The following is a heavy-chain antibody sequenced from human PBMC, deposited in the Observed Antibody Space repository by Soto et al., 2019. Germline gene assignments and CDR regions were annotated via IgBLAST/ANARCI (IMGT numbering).Heavy chain of an antibody. D-gene: IGHD3-9*01. Sequence: QVQLVESGGGVVQPGRSLRLSCAASGFTFSSYGMHWVRQAPGKGLEWVAVIWYDGSNKYYADSVKGRFTISRDNSKNTLYLQMNSLRAEDTAVYYCAREDIRYFDWLSSPRDAFDIWGQGTMVTVSS. J-gene: IGHJ3*02. CDR2: IWYDGSNK. CDR3: AREDIRYFDWLSSPRDAFDI. CDR1: GFTFSSYG. V-gene: IGHV3-33*01.